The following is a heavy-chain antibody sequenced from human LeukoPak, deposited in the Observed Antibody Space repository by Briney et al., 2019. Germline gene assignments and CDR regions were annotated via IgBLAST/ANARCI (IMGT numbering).Heavy chain of an antibody. CDR1: GGSFSGYY. Sequence: SETLSLTCAVYGGSFSGYYWSWIRQPPGKGLEWIGEINHSGSTNYNPSLKSRVTISVDTSKNQFSVKLSSVTAAATAVSYCARGRYYGSGSYRHFDYWGQGTLVTVSS. CDR3: ARGRYYGSGSYRHFDY. CDR2: INHSGST. V-gene: IGHV4-34*01. J-gene: IGHJ4*02. D-gene: IGHD3-10*01.